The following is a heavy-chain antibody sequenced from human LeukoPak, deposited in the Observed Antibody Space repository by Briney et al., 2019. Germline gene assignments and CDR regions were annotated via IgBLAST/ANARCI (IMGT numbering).Heavy chain of an antibody. CDR3: VKDIGTVGASPFDY. J-gene: IGHJ4*02. D-gene: IGHD1-26*01. V-gene: IGHV3-23*01. Sequence: GGSLRLSCAASGFTFSNHALGWVRQAPGKGLEWVSVVGGSGLNTYYTDSVKGRFTVSRDNSKNTLSLQMNSLRVEDTAVYYCVKDIGTVGASPFDYWGQGTLVSVSS. CDR1: GFTFSNHA. CDR2: VGGSGLNT.